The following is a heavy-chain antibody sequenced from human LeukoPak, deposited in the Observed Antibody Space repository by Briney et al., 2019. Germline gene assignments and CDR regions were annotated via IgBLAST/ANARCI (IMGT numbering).Heavy chain of an antibody. CDR1: GFTFSRDY. D-gene: IGHD5-12*01. V-gene: IGHV3-7*01. J-gene: IGHJ4*02. Sequence: GGSLRLSCSASGFTFSRDYMSWVRQAPGKGLECVAKIKPDGSEKFYMESVRGRFTISRDNSKNSLYLHLNSLRDEGTAVYYCAREIWWRFDHWGQGRLVTVSS. CDR3: AREIWWRFDH. CDR2: IKPDGSEK.